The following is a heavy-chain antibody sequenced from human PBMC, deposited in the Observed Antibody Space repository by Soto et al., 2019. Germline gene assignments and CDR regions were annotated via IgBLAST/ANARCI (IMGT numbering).Heavy chain of an antibody. CDR3: TTENTAMAPYYFDY. Sequence: PGGSLRLSCAASGFTFSNAWMNWVRQAPGKGLEWVGRIKSKTDGGTTDYAAPVKGRFTISRDDSKNTLYLQMNSLKTEDTAVYYCTTENTAMAPYYFDYWGQGTLVTVSS. CDR2: IKSKTDGGTT. J-gene: IGHJ4*02. D-gene: IGHD5-18*01. V-gene: IGHV3-15*07. CDR1: GFTFSNAW.